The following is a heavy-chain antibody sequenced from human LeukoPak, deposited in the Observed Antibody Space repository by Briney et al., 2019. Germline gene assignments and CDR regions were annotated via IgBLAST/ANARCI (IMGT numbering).Heavy chain of an antibody. CDR2: IYYSGST. CDR3: ARLKLRFLEWLLPYYFDY. Sequence: PSETLSLTCTVSGGSISSGDYYWSWIRQPPGKGLEWIGYIYYSGSTYYNPSLKSRVTISVDTSKNQFSLKLSSVTAADTAVYYCARLKLRFLEWLLPYYFDYWGQGTLVTVSS. J-gene: IGHJ4*02. D-gene: IGHD3-3*01. CDR1: GGSISSGDYY. V-gene: IGHV4-30-4*08.